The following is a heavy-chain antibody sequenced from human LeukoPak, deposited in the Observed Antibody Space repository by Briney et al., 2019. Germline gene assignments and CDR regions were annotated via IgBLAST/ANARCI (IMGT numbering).Heavy chain of an antibody. CDR2: IYYSGST. V-gene: IGHV4-59*08. J-gene: IGHJ4*02. CDR1: GGSISSYY. Sequence: TPSETLSLTCTVSGGSISSYYWSWIRQPPGKGLEWIGYIYYSGSTNYNPSLKSRVTISVDTSKNQFSLKLSSVTAADTAVYYCARRGESGSSWTPFDYWGQGTLVTVSS. CDR3: ARRGESGSSWTPFDY. D-gene: IGHD6-13*01.